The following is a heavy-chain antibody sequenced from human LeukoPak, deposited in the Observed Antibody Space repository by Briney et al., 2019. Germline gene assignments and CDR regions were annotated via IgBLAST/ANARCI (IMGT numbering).Heavy chain of an antibody. Sequence: GGSLRLSCAASGFSFSNYGMSWVRQAPGKGLEWISSISSSGGSTYYADSVKVRFTVSRDNSKNTLYVQMNSLRAEDTAVYYCAKRGLGSTSGAYFFDYWGQGTLVTVSS. V-gene: IGHV3-23*01. CDR1: GFSFSNYG. J-gene: IGHJ4*02. CDR3: AKRGLGSTSGAYFFDY. D-gene: IGHD2-2*01. CDR2: ISSSGGST.